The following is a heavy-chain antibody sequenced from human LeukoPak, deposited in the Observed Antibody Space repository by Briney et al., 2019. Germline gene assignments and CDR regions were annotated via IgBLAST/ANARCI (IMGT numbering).Heavy chain of an antibody. CDR3: ARDRHSMALLFDY. V-gene: IGHV1-2*02. Sequence: ASVKVSCKASGYTFTGYYMHWVRQAPGQGLEWMGWINPNSGGTNYAQKFQGRVTMTRDTSISTAYMELSRLRSDDTAVYYCARDRHSMALLFDYWGQGTLVTVSS. CDR1: GYTFTGYY. J-gene: IGHJ4*02. D-gene: IGHD2/OR15-2a*01. CDR2: INPNSGGT.